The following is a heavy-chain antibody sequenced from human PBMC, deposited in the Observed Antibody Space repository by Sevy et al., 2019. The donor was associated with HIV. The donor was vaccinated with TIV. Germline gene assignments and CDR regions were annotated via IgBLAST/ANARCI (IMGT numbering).Heavy chain of an antibody. J-gene: IGHJ3*02. D-gene: IGHD7-27*01. V-gene: IGHV1-2*04. Sequence: ASVKVSCKASGYTFTGYYMHWVRQAPGQGLEWMGWINPNSGGTNYAQKFQGWVTMTRDTSISTAYMELSRLRSDDTAVYYCARSSGEIADDAFDIWGPGTMVTVSS. CDR3: ARSSGEIADDAFDI. CDR2: INPNSGGT. CDR1: GYTFTGYY.